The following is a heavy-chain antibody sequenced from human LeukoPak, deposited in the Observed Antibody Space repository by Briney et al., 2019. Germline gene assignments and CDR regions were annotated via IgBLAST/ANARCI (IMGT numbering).Heavy chain of an antibody. CDR2: INPNSGGT. Sequence: ASVKVSCKASGYTFTGYYMHWVRQAPGQGLEWMGRINPNSGGTNYAQKFQGRVTMTRDTSISTAYMELSRLRPDDTAVYYCARDFASRYCSGGSCYSGYYFDYWGQGTLITVSS. CDR1: GYTFTGYY. J-gene: IGHJ4*02. D-gene: IGHD2-15*01. CDR3: ARDFASRYCSGGSCYSGYYFDY. V-gene: IGHV1-2*06.